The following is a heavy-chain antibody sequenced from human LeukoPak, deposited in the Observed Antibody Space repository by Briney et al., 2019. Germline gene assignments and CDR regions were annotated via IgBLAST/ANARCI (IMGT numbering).Heavy chain of an antibody. V-gene: IGHV3-11*04. D-gene: IGHD4-17*01. CDR3: ARGHDYGDYDDAFDI. J-gene: IGHJ3*02. CDR2: ISSSGSTI. CDR1: GFTFSDYY. Sequence: GGSLRLSCAASGFTFSDYYMSWIRQAPGKGLEWVSYISSSGSTIYYADSVKGRFTISRYNAKNSLYLQMNSLRAEDTAVYYCARGHDYGDYDDAFDIWGQGTMVTVSS.